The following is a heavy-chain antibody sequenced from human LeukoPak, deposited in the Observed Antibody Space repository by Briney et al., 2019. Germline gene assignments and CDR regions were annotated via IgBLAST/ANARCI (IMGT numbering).Heavy chain of an antibody. CDR3: AKSPPLTTVTTYDY. Sequence: PGGSLRLSCAASGFTFSSYAMSWVRQAPGKGLEWVSAISGSGGSTYYADSVKGRFTISRDNSKNTLYLQMNSLRAEDTAVYYWAKSPPLTTVTTYDYWGQGTLVTVSS. D-gene: IGHD4-11*01. CDR1: GFTFSSYA. V-gene: IGHV3-23*01. J-gene: IGHJ4*02. CDR2: ISGSGGST.